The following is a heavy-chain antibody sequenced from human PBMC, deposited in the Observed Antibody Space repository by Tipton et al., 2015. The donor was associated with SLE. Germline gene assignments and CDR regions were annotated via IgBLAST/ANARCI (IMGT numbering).Heavy chain of an antibody. CDR3: ARQGYCISITCRYAVHYYYAMDV. V-gene: IGHV4-39*07. D-gene: IGHD2-2*01. CDR2: IYYSGST. J-gene: IGHJ6*02. CDR1: GGSISSSSYY. Sequence: TLSLTCTVSGGSISSSSYYWGWVRQPPGKGLEWIGNIYYSGSTYYNPSLKSRVTISIDTSKKQYSLKLSSVTAADTAMYYCARQGYCISITCRYAVHYYYAMDVWGQGTTVTVSS.